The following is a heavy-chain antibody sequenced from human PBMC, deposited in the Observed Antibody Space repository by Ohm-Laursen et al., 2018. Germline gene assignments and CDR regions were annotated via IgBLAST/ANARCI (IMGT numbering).Heavy chain of an antibody. CDR1: GFTFSNYA. CDR3: AKGRSGGTGHGNWFES. D-gene: IGHD3-10*01. V-gene: IGHV3-23*01. J-gene: IGHJ5*01. CDR2: ITDSGDNT. Sequence: SLRLSCAASGFTFSNYAMSWVRQAPGKGLEWVSGITDSGDNTYYADSVRGRFTISRDNSKNTLYLQMNSLRVEDTAVYYCAKGRSGGTGHGNWFESWGQGALVIVSS.